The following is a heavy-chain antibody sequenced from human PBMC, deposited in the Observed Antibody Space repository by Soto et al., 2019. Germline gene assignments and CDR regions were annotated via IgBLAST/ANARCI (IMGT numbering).Heavy chain of an antibody. V-gene: IGHV3-9*01. Sequence: EVHVVESGGGFVQPGRSLRLSCEMSGFTFGDYAMHWVRQAPGKGLEWVSGSSYKSHNIVYADSVKGRFTIFRDNARNSLFLKMNSPRPEDTAIYYCVKGSFGLRGEYDFWGRATLVTVSS. CDR1: GFTFGDYA. D-gene: IGHD3-10*01. CDR2: SSYKSHNI. J-gene: IGHJ4*02. CDR3: VKGSFGLRGEYDF.